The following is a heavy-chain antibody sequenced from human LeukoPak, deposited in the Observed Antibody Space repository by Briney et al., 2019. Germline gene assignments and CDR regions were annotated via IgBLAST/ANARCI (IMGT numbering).Heavy chain of an antibody. D-gene: IGHD4-17*01. CDR3: ARHLSGYDYAYDY. Sequence: SVKVTCNASGYTFTSYGISWVRQCPGQGLECIGWISAYNGNTNYAQKLQGRVTMTTDTSTSTAYMELRSLRSDDTAVYYCARHLSGYDYAYDYWGQGTLVTVSS. J-gene: IGHJ4*02. CDR1: GYTFTSYG. CDR2: ISAYNGNT. V-gene: IGHV1-18*04.